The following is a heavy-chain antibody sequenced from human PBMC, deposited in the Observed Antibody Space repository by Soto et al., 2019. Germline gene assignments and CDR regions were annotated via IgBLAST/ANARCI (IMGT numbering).Heavy chain of an antibody. V-gene: IGHV4-34*01. Sequence: QVQLRQWGAGLLKPSETLSLTCAVYGGSFSGYYWSWIRQPPGKGLEWIGEINHSGSTNYNPSLKSRVTISVDTSKNQFSLKLSSVTAADTAVYYCASRITMVRGVITTNWFDPWGQGTLVTVSS. CDR1: GGSFSGYY. CDR3: ASRITMVRGVITTNWFDP. D-gene: IGHD3-10*01. CDR2: INHSGST. J-gene: IGHJ5*02.